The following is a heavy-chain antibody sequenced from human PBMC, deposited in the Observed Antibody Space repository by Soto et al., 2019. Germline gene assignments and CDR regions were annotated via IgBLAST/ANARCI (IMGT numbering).Heavy chain of an antibody. CDR2: IDPDGGST. J-gene: IGHJ4*02. CDR1: GYSFTSYF. CDR3: ASLIGVDTLRDY. Sequence: QVQLVQSGAEVKKPGASVKISCKASGYSFTSYFMHWVRQAPGQGPEWMGIIDPDGGSTSYAQKFQGRVTMTTDTSTSTVYVELSSMSSEDTAVYYCASLIGVDTLRDYWGQGTLVTVSS. V-gene: IGHV1-46*01. D-gene: IGHD3-3*01.